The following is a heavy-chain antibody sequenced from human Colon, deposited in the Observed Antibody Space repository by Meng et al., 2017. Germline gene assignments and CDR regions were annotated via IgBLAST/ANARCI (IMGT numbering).Heavy chain of an antibody. J-gene: IGHJ4*02. Sequence: QGQLQGSCPRLVRPSETLSLTCTLSGGSVSSPSYYWSWIRQTPGKGLEWIGYVYYTGSANYNPSLKSRVTISVDTSKNHFSLNLTSVTAADTAVYYCARGRGSYSSVDFWGQGTLVTVSS. CDR3: ARGRGSYSSVDF. CDR2: VYYTGSA. CDR1: GGSVSSPSYY. D-gene: IGHD1-26*01. V-gene: IGHV4-61*03.